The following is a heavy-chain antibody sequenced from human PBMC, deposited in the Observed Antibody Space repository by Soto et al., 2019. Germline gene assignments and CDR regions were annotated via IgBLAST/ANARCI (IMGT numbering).Heavy chain of an antibody. D-gene: IGHD3-10*01. CDR3: ARAGSENDY. CDR2: IKQDGSER. CDR1: GFTFSNYW. Sequence: EVQLVESGGGLVQPGGSLRLSCAASGFTFSNYWMSWVRQAPGKGLEWVANIKQDGSERNYVDSVKGRFTISRDNAKNSLYVQLNSLRAEATAVYYCARAGSENDYWGQGTLVTVSS. J-gene: IGHJ4*02. V-gene: IGHV3-7*05.